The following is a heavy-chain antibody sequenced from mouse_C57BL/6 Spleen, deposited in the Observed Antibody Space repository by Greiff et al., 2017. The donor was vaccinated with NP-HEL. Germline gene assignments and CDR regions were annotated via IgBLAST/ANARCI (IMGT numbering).Heavy chain of an antibody. CDR3: ARDPGRSWYFDV. CDR1: GFTFSSYA. J-gene: IGHJ1*03. V-gene: IGHV5-4*01. Sequence: EVHLVESGGGLVKPGGSLKLSCAASGFTFSSYAMSWVRQTPEKRLEWVATISDGGSYTYYPDNVKGRFTISRDNAKNNLYLQMSHLKSEDTAMYYCARDPGRSWYFDVWGTGTTVTVSS. D-gene: IGHD3-3*01. CDR2: ISDGGSYT.